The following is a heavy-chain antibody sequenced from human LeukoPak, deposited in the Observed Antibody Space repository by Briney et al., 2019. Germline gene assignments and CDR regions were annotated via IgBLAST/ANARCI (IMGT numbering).Heavy chain of an antibody. CDR2: INHSGST. CDR1: GGSFSGYY. Sequence: PSETLSLTCAVYGGSFSGYYWGWIRQPPGKGLEWIGEINHSGSTNYNPSLKSRVTISIDTSKNQFSLNLSSMTAADTAVYYCARGSGTTNFDYWGQGTLVTVSS. V-gene: IGHV4-34*01. D-gene: IGHD1-1*01. CDR3: ARGSGTTNFDY. J-gene: IGHJ4*02.